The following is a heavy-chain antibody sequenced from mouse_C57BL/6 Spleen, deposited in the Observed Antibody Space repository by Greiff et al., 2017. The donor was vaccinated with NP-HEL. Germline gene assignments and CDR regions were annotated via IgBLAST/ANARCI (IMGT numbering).Heavy chain of an antibody. Sequence: EVKLMESGGGLVQSGRSLRLSCATSGFTFSDFYMEWVRQAPWKGLEWIAASRNKANDYTTEYSASVKGRFIVSRDTSQSILYLQMNALRAEDTAIYYCARARYYYGGSAYWDFDVWGTGTTVTVSS. CDR3: ARARYYYGGSAYWDFDV. CDR1: GFTFSDFY. D-gene: IGHD1-1*01. J-gene: IGHJ1*03. V-gene: IGHV7-1*01. CDR2: SRNKANDYTT.